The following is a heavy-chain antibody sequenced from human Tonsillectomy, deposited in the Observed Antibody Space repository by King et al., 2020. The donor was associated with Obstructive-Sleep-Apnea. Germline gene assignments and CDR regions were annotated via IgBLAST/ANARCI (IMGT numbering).Heavy chain of an antibody. CDR1: GFTFSSYW. J-gene: IGHJ5*02. CDR3: ARKYCSSTSCYLYNWFDP. Sequence: VQLVESGGGLVQPGGSLRLSCAASGFTFSSYWMSWVRQAPGKGLEWVANIKQDGSEKYYVDSVKGRFTISRDNAKNSLYLQMNSLRAEDTAVYYCARKYCSSTSCYLYNWFDPWGQGTLVTVSS. V-gene: IGHV3-7*01. CDR2: IKQDGSEK. D-gene: IGHD2-2*01.